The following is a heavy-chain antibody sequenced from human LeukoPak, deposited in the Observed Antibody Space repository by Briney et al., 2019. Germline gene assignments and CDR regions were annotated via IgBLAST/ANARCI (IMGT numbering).Heavy chain of an antibody. CDR1: GYTFTGYY. CDR3: ASGWIVVVPAAREGGVITPG. CDR2: INPNSGGT. J-gene: IGHJ4*02. Sequence: ASAKVSCKASGYTFTGYYMHWVRQAPGQGLEWMGWINPNSGGTNYAQKFQGRVTMTRDTSISTAYMELSRLRSDDTAVYYCASGWIVVVPAAREGGVITPGWGQGTLVTVSS. D-gene: IGHD2-2*01. V-gene: IGHV1-2*02.